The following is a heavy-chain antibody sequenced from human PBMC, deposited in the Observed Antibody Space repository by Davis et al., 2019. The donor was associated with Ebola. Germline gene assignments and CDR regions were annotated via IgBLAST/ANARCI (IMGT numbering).Heavy chain of an antibody. V-gene: IGHV4-39*02. Sequence: MPSETLSLTCTVSGGSISSSSYYWGWIRQPPGKGLEWIGSIYYSGSTYYNPSLKSRVTISVDTSKNQFSLKLSSVTAADTAVYYCARDHCSGGSCYFDYWGQGTLVTVSS. CDR2: IYYSGST. CDR1: GGSISSSSYY. CDR3: ARDHCSGGSCYFDY. D-gene: IGHD2-15*01. J-gene: IGHJ4*02.